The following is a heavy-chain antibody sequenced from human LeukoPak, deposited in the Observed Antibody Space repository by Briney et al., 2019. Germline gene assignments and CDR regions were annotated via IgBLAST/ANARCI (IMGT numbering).Heavy chain of an antibody. CDR1: GFTFSSYW. J-gene: IGHJ4*02. CDR3: AKNLAVAAEDY. V-gene: IGHV3-7*05. D-gene: IGHD6-19*01. Sequence: GGSLRLSCAASGFTFSSYWMTWVRQAPGKGLEWVANIKQDGSESYYVDSLKGRFTISRDNAKNSLFLQMYSLRAEDTAVYYCAKNLAVAAEDYWGQGTLVTVSS. CDR2: IKQDGSES.